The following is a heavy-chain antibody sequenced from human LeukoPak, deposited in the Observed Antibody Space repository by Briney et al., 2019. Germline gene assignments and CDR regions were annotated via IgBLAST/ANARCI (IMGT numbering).Heavy chain of an antibody. Sequence: GGSLRLSCAASGFTFSSYAMHWARQAPGKGLEYVSAISSNGGSTYYANSVKGRFTISRDNSKNTLYLQMGSLRAEDMAVYYCARDRKLRLGELSFLMDVWGKGTTVTISS. J-gene: IGHJ6*03. CDR2: ISSNGGST. CDR3: ARDRKLRLGELSFLMDV. CDR1: GFTFSSYA. D-gene: IGHD3-16*02. V-gene: IGHV3-64*01.